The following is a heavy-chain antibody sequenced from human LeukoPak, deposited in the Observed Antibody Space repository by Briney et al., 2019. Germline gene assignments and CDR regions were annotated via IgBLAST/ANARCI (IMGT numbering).Heavy chain of an antibody. CDR2: IYPDDSDT. D-gene: IGHD2-2*01. CDR1: GYSFTTYW. J-gene: IGHJ4*02. Sequence: GESLKISCKASGYSFTTYWIAWVRQMPGKGLEWMGIIYPDDSDTKYSPSFQGQVIISADKSISTAHLQWSSLKASDTAMYYCARLVGRSCPDYWGQGTLVSVSS. CDR3: ARLVGRSCPDY. V-gene: IGHV5-51*01.